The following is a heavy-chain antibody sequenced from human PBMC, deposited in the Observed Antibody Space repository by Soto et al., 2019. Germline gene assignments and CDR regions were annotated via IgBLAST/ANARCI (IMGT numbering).Heavy chain of an antibody. CDR1: GLTFSSYW. D-gene: IGHD4-17*01. V-gene: IGHV3-74*01. CDR2: INSDGGST. J-gene: IGHJ4*02. Sequence: EVQLVESGGGLVQPGGSLRLSCAASGLTFSSYWMHWVRQAPGKGLVWVSRINSDGGSTSYADSVKGRFTISRDSAKNTLYLQMNSLRAEDMAVYYCALSHTVTTDYWGQGTLVTVSS. CDR3: ALSHTVTTDY.